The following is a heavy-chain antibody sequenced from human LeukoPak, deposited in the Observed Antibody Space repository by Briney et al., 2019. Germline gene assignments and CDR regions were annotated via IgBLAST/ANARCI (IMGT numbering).Heavy chain of an antibody. Sequence: SETLSLTCTVSGGSISSYYWSWVRQPPGKGLEWIAHIYYSGNTNYNPSLKNRVTMSVDTSKNQFSLKLSSVPAADTAVYYCASYTGTTSSFDYWGQGTLVTVSS. D-gene: IGHD1-7*01. CDR3: ASYTGTTSSFDY. J-gene: IGHJ4*02. V-gene: IGHV4-59*01. CDR1: GGSISSYY. CDR2: IYYSGNT.